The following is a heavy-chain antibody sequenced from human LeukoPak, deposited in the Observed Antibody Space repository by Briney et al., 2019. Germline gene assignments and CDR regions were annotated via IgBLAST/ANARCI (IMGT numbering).Heavy chain of an antibody. CDR1: GFTFSSYG. Sequence: GRSLRLSCAASGFTFSSYGMHWVRQAPGKGLEWVAVISYDGSNKYYVDSVKGRFTISRDNSKNTLYLQMNSLRAEDTAVYYCAKEGVRLQLVSYFDYWGQGTLVTVSS. J-gene: IGHJ4*02. D-gene: IGHD5-24*01. V-gene: IGHV3-30*18. CDR3: AKEGVRLQLVSYFDY. CDR2: ISYDGSNK.